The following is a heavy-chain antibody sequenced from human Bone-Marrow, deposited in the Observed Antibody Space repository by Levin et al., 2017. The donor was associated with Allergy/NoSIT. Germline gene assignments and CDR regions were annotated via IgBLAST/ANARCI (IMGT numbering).Heavy chain of an antibody. D-gene: IGHD3-10*01. CDR3: GRDGPGGGH. CDR2: IYSGGGT. J-gene: IGHJ4*02. V-gene: IGHV3-66*01. Sequence: PGGSLRLSYTASGVTVFNNYFMWVRQAPGKGLEWVSHIYSGGGTNYADSVKGRFSVSRDNSKNTVYLQMNSLRADDTAVYYCGRDGPGGGHWGPGTQVTVSS. CDR1: GVTVFNNY.